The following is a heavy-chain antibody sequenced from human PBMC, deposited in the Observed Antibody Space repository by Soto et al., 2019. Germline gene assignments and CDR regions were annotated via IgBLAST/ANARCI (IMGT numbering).Heavy chain of an antibody. V-gene: IGHV4-30-2*01. D-gene: IGHD6-6*01. CDR1: VGSISSGGYS. Sequence: PSETLSLTCSVSVGSISSGGYSWIWIRHPPGKGLEWIGYIYHSGSTYYNPSLKSRVTISVDRSKNQFSLKLSSVTAADTAVYYCARGGGSSSLYYYYGMDVWGQGTTVTVSS. CDR2: IYHSGST. J-gene: IGHJ6*02. CDR3: ARGGGSSSLYYYYGMDV.